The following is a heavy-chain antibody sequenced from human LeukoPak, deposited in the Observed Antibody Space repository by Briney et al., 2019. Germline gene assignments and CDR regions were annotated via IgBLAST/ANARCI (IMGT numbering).Heavy chain of an antibody. CDR2: IYYSGST. CDR1: GGSISSYY. J-gene: IGHJ6*03. Sequence: SETLSLTCTVSGGSISSYYWSWIRQPPGKGLEWIGYIYYSGSTNYNPSLKSRVTISVDTSKNQFSLKLSSATAADTAVYYCARGPHYDFWSGYSPPDYYYMDVWGKGTTVTVSS. CDR3: ARGPHYDFWSGYSPPDYYYMDV. D-gene: IGHD3-3*01. V-gene: IGHV4-59*01.